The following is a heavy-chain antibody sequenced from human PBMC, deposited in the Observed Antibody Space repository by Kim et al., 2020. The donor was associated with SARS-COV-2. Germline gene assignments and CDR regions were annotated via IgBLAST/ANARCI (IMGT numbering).Heavy chain of an antibody. CDR3: TSVPGTTLAFWYAFDI. CDR1: GFTFSGSA. CDR2: IRSKANTYAT. D-gene: IGHD1-1*01. Sequence: GGSLRLSCAASGFTFSGSAIHWVRQASGKGLEWVGRIRSKANTYATAYSASVKGRFTISRDDSNNTAYLQMNSLKTEDTAVYYYTSVPGTTLAFWYAFDIWGQGTMVTVSS. V-gene: IGHV3-73*01. J-gene: IGHJ3*02.